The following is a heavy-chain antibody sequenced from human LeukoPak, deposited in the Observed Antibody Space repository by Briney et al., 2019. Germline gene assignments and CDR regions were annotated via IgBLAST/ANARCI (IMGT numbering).Heavy chain of an antibody. CDR1: GGSFSGHY. V-gene: IGHV4-34*01. Sequence: PSETLSLTCAVYGGSFSGHYWSWIRQPPGKGLEWIGEITHRGSTHYNPSLESRVTISVDTSKNQFSLKLRSVTAADTAVYYCARGGEVICWSMNCPNLPYWGQGALVTVSS. J-gene: IGHJ4*02. CDR3: ARGGEVICWSMNCPNLPY. D-gene: IGHD3-3*01. CDR2: ITHRGST.